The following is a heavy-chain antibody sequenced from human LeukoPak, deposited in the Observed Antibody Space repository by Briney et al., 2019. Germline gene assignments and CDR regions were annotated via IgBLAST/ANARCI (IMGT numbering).Heavy chain of an antibody. Sequence: SVKVSCKASGGTFSSYAISWVRQAPGQVLEWMGRIIPIFGTANYAQKLQGRVTITTDESTSTAYMELSSLRSEDTAVYYCARDGKYSSSANWFDPWGQGTLVTVSS. V-gene: IGHV1-69*05. J-gene: IGHJ5*02. CDR3: ARDGKYSSSANWFDP. D-gene: IGHD6-13*01. CDR1: GGTFSSYA. CDR2: IIPIFGTA.